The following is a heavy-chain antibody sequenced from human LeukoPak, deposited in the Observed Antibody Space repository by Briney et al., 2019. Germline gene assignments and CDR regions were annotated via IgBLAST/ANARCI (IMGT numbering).Heavy chain of an antibody. CDR1: GGSLSSYY. J-gene: IGHJ5*02. D-gene: IGHD3-22*01. CDR2: IYYSGST. CDR3: ARDLAAITTGSHNWFDP. Sequence: SETLSLTCTVSGGSLSSYYWSWIRQPPGKGLEWIGYIYYSGSTNYNPSLKSRVTISVDTSKNQFSLKLSSVTAADTAVYYCARDLAAITTGSHNWFDPWGQGTLVTVSS. V-gene: IGHV4-59*12.